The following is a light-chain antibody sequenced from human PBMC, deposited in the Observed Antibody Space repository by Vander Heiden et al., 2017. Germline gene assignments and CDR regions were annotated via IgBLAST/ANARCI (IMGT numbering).Light chain of an antibody. V-gene: IGKV1-5*01. J-gene: IGKJ1*01. CDR2: DAS. CDR3: QQYNSYSLT. CDR1: QSISSR. Sequence: DIQMTQSPSTLSASVGDRVPITCRASQSISSRLAWYQQKPGKAPKLLIYDASSLESGVPSRFSGSGSGTEFTLTISSLQPDDFATYYCQQYNSYSLTFGQGTKVEIK.